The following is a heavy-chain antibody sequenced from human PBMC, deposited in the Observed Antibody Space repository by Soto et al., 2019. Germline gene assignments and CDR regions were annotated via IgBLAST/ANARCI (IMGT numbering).Heavy chain of an antibody. D-gene: IGHD6-19*01. J-gene: IGHJ4*02. Sequence: LSLTCTVSGVFISSSSYNWGWVRQPPGKGLEWIGSIYYSGSTYYNPSLKSRVTMSVDTSNNQFSLKLSSVTAADTAVYYCARQWLVHVSFDYWGQGTLVTVSS. V-gene: IGHV4-39*01. CDR1: GVFISSSSYN. CDR2: IYYSGST. CDR3: ARQWLVHVSFDY.